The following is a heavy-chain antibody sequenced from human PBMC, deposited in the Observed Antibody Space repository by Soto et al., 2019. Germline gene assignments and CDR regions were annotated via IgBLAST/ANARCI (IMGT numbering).Heavy chain of an antibody. J-gene: IGHJ4*02. CDR3: SAAGPF. CDR2: IKSDGSIT. V-gene: IGHV3-74*01. D-gene: IGHD6-13*01. CDR1: GFTFSKYW. Sequence: GGSLILSCAASGFTFSKYWMHWVRQAPGKGLVWVARIKSDGSITNYADSVRGRFTISRDNAKNILYLQMNSLRVEDTAVYFCSAAGPFGGQGTLVTVSS.